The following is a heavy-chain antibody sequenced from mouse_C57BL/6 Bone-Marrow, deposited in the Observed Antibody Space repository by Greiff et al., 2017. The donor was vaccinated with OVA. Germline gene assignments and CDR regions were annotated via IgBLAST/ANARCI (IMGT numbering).Heavy chain of an antibody. Sequence: QVQLQQPGAELVRPGSSVKLSCKASGYTFTSYWMHWVKQRPIQGLEWIGNTDPSDSETHYNQKFKDKATLTVDKSSSTAYMQLSSLTSEDSAVYYCARSIYGNYWYFDVWGTGTTVTVSS. CDR3: ARSIYGNYWYFDV. V-gene: IGHV1-52*01. CDR2: TDPSDSET. CDR1: GYTFTSYW. J-gene: IGHJ1*03. D-gene: IGHD2-1*01.